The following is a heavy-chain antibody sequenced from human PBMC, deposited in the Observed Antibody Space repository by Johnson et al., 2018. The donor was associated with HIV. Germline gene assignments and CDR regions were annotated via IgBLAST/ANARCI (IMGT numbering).Heavy chain of an antibody. D-gene: IGHD3-10*01. V-gene: IGHV3-30*02. CDR3: AKEMYYFNSGKHFDAFHV. J-gene: IGHJ3*01. CDR2: IRSDGSNK. Sequence: QVLLVESGGGVVQPGGSLRLSCAASGFTFRNYAMHWVRQAPGKGLEWVAFIRSDGSNKSYADSVRGRFTISRDNSKNTLSLQMNTLRAEDTAVYYCAKEMYYFNSGKHFDAFHVWGQGTLVTVSS. CDR1: GFTFRNYA.